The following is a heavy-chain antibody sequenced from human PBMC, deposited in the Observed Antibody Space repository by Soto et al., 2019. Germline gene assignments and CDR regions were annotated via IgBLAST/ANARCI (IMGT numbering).Heavy chain of an antibody. CDR1: GFTFSSYS. CDR3: ARERCSGGSCYAAFDI. D-gene: IGHD2-15*01. Sequence: GGSLRLSCAASGFTFSSYSMNWVRQAPGKGLEWVSSISSSSSYIYYADSVKGRFTISRDNAKNSLYLQMNSLRAEDTAVYYCARERCSGGSCYAAFDIWGQGTMVT. CDR2: ISSSSSYI. V-gene: IGHV3-21*01. J-gene: IGHJ3*02.